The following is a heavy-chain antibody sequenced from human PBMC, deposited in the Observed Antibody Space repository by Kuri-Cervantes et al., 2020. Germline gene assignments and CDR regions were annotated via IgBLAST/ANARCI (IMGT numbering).Heavy chain of an antibody. CDR1: GGSISSSSYY. D-gene: IGHD2-2*01. Sequence: SETLSLTCTVSGGSISSSSYYWGWIRQPPGKGLEWIGYIYYSGSTNYNPSLKSRVTISVDTSKNQFSLKLSSVTAADTAVYYCARNRAQRYCSSTSCLYFDYWGQGTLVTVSS. CDR2: IYYSGST. V-gene: IGHV4-61*05. J-gene: IGHJ4*02. CDR3: ARNRAQRYCSSTSCLYFDY.